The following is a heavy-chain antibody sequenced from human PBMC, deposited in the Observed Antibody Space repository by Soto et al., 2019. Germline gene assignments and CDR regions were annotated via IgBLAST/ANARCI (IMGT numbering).Heavy chain of an antibody. V-gene: IGHV1-8*01. J-gene: IGHJ5*02. CDR2: MNPNSGNT. CDR1: GYSFTSYD. CDR3: ARIGYCSGGSCYLGSNWFDP. D-gene: IGHD2-15*01. Sequence: XSVKVSCKASGYSFTSYDINWVRQATGQGLEWMGWMNPNSGNTGYAQKFQGRVTMTRNTSISTAYMELSSLRSEDTAVYYCARIGYCSGGSCYLGSNWFDPWGQGTLVTVSS.